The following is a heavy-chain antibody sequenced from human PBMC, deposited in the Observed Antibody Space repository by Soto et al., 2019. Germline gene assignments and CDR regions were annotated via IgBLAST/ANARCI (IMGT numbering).Heavy chain of an antibody. CDR2: IYHSGST. Sequence: SETLSLTCAVSGGSISSSNWWSWIRQPPGKGLEWIGEIYHSGSTNYNPSLKSRVTISVDKSKNQFSLKLSSVTAADTAVYYCASVLAVAGTGYWGQGTLVTVSS. CDR3: ASVLAVAGTGY. J-gene: IGHJ4*02. V-gene: IGHV4-4*02. CDR1: GGSISSSNW. D-gene: IGHD6-19*01.